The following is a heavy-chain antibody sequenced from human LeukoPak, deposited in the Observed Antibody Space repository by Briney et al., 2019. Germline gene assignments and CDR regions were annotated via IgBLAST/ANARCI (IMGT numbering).Heavy chain of an antibody. CDR2: ISGSGGST. Sequence: PGGTLRLSCAASGFTFSSYGMSWVRQAPGKGLEWVSAISGSGGSTYYADSVKGRFTISRDNSKNTLYLQMNSLRAEDTAVYYCAKVSRPGIAAAGIGLDFDYWGQGTLVTVSS. CDR1: GFTFSSYG. D-gene: IGHD6-13*01. J-gene: IGHJ4*02. V-gene: IGHV3-23*01. CDR3: AKVSRPGIAAAGIGLDFDY.